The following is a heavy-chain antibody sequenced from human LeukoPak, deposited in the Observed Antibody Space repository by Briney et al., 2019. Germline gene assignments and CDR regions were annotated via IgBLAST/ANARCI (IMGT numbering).Heavy chain of an antibody. Sequence: PSGTLSLTCAVSGGSILTTNWWSWVRQPTGKGLEWIGEVHLSGTSNYNPSLKSRVSMSIDKSKNQLSLKLTSVTAADTAMYYCARESGAFSPFGFWGQGTLDSVSS. CDR2: VHLSGTS. D-gene: IGHD1-26*01. CDR3: ARESGAFSPFGF. V-gene: IGHV4-4*02. J-gene: IGHJ4*02. CDR1: GGSILTTNW.